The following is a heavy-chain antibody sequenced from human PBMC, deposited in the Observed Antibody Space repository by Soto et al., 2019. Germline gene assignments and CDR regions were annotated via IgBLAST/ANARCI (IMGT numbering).Heavy chain of an antibody. D-gene: IGHD6-25*01. CDR1: GGGFNSYS. Sequence: QVQLVQSGAEVKKPGSSVKVSCKSSGGGFNSYSISWVRQAPGQGLEWMGVIIPIFGTPTYAQKFQGRVTITADKSTSTAYMEVSRLTSEDTAVYYCARGDPVIIPAATNWFDPWGQGTLVTVSS. V-gene: IGHV1-69*06. CDR3: ARGDPVIIPAATNWFDP. CDR2: IIPIFGTP. J-gene: IGHJ5*02.